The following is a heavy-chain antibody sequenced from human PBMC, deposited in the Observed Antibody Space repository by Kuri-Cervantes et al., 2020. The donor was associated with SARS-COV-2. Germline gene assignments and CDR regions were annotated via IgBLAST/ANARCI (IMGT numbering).Heavy chain of an antibody. J-gene: IGHJ2*01. CDR1: GFTFSSYG. D-gene: IGHD3-16*01. Sequence: LSLTCAASGFTFSSYGMHWVRQAPGKGLEWVANIKQDGSEKYYVDSVKGRFTISRDNAKNSLYLQMNSLRAEDTAVYYCARSKPGGWHFDLWGRGTLVTVSS. V-gene: IGHV3-7*01. CDR3: ARSKPGGWHFDL. CDR2: IKQDGSEK.